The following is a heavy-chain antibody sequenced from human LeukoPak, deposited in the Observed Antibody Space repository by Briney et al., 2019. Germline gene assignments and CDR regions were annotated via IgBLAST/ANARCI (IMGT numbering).Heavy chain of an antibody. J-gene: IGHJ4*02. CDR1: GFTFSSYD. Sequence: PGGTLRLSCAASGFTFSSYDMSWVRQAPGKGLEWVSNISGSGGSTYYADSVKGRFTISRDNSKNTLYLQMNSLRAEDTAVYYCAKDRNQYFDPNFDYWGQGTLVTVSS. CDR2: ISGSGGST. D-gene: IGHD3-9*01. V-gene: IGHV3-23*01. CDR3: AKDRNQYFDPNFDY.